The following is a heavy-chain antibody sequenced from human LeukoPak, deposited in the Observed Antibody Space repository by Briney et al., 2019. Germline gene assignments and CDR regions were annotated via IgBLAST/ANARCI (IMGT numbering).Heavy chain of an antibody. CDR1: GFTFSSYS. V-gene: IGHV3-21*01. CDR3: ARGLDSSNCVDK. Sequence: GRSLRLSCAVSGFTFSSYSMNWGRQAPVEGLEWVSSISSSSSYISYADSVKGRFTISRDNAKNSLYLQMNSLRGEDTAVYYCARGLDSSNCVDKWGQGTLVTVSS. D-gene: IGHD6-13*01. J-gene: IGHJ4*02. CDR2: ISSSSSYI.